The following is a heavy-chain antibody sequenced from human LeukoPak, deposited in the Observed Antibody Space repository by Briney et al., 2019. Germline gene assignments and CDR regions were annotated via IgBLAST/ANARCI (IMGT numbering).Heavy chain of an antibody. Sequence: SETLSLTCTVSGGSNSSGGYYWRWLRQHPGTGLEWIGYIYYSGSTYYNPSLKSRVTISVDTSKNQFSLKLSSVTAADTAVYYCARLVRGVIILGYYFDYWGQGTLVTVSS. J-gene: IGHJ4*02. CDR3: ARLVRGVIILGYYFDY. D-gene: IGHD3-10*01. V-gene: IGHV4-31*03. CDR2: IYYSGST. CDR1: GGSNSSGGYY.